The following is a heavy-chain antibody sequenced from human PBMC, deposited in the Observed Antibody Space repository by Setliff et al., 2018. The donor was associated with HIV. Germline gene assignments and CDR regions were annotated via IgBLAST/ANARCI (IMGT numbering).Heavy chain of an antibody. CDR3: ARQVGSQYSYWAYYFDS. CDR2: VSYTGTT. D-gene: IGHD5-18*01. CDR1: YDTISTADYY. V-gene: IGHV4-30-4*01. Sequence: SETLSLTCTASYDTISTADYYWSWIRQPPGKGLEWIGFVSYTGTTRYNPSLKSRVTISLDTSTNRFSLKLNSVTAADTAIYYCARQVGSQYSYWAYYFDSWGQGALVTVSS. J-gene: IGHJ4*02.